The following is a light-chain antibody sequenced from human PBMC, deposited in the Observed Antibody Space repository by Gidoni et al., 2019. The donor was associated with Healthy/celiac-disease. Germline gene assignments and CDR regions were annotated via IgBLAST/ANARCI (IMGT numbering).Light chain of an antibody. V-gene: IGKV3-15*01. CDR2: DAS. Sequence: EIVMTQSPATLSVSPGERATLSCRASQSVSTYLAWYQQKPGQAPRLLIHDASTRATGIPARFSGSGSGTEFTLTISSLQSEDFAVFYCQQYNKWPRTFGQGTKVEIK. CDR3: QQYNKWPRT. CDR1: QSVSTY. J-gene: IGKJ1*01.